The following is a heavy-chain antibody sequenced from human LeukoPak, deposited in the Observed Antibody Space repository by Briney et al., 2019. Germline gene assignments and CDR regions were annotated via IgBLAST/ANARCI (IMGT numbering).Heavy chain of an antibody. V-gene: IGHV3-74*01. CDR2: INSDGSST. CDR3: ARAGGGAVAGAYYFDY. CDR1: GFTFSSHW. J-gene: IGHJ4*02. Sequence: GGSLRLSCAASGFTFSSHWMHWVRQAPGKGLVWVSRINSDGSSTNYADSVKGRFTISRDNAENSLSLYLQMNSLRAEDTAVYYCARAGGGAVAGAYYFDYWGQGTLVTVSS. D-gene: IGHD6-19*01.